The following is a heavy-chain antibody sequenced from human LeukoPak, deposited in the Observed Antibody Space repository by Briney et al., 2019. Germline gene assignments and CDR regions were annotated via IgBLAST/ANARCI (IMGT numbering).Heavy chain of an antibody. J-gene: IGHJ2*01. D-gene: IGHD3-9*01. V-gene: IGHV1-2*02. Sequence: ASVKVSCKASGYTFTGYYMHWVRQAPGQGLEWMGWINSNSGDTNYAQKFQGRVTMTRDTSISTAYMELSRLRSDDTAVYYCAREPHYDLLTGYALGYLDLWGRGTLLTVSS. CDR2: INSNSGDT. CDR3: AREPHYDLLTGYALGYLDL. CDR1: GYTFTGYY.